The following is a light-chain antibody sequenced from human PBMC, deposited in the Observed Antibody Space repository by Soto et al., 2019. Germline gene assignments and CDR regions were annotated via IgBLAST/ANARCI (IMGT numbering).Light chain of an antibody. CDR1: QSISNN. J-gene: IGKJ2*01. Sequence: EIVMTQSPATLSVSPGERATLSCRASQSISNNLAWYKQKPSQAPRLLIYDAYTRATGIPARFSGSGSGTECTLTITSLQSEDFAVYYCQQHNNWPSFGQGTKLEIK. CDR3: QQHNNWPS. CDR2: DAY. V-gene: IGKV3-15*01.